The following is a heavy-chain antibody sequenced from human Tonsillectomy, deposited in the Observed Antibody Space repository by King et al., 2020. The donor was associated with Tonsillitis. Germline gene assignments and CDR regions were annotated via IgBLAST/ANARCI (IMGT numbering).Heavy chain of an antibody. J-gene: IGHJ4*02. D-gene: IGHD6-13*01. CDR2: IWDDGSNK. CDR3: ARSDPLVIGYSSSWDFDY. CDR1: GFTFRSYA. Sequence: VQLVESGGGVVQPGRSLRLSCAASGFTFRSYAMHWVRQAPGKGLEWVAVIWDDGSNKYYADSVKGRFTISRDNSKNTLYLQMNSLRAEDTAVYYCARSDPLVIGYSSSWDFDYWGQGTLVTVSS. V-gene: IGHV3-33*01.